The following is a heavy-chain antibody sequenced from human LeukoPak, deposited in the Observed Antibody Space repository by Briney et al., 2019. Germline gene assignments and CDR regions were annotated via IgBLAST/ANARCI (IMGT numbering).Heavy chain of an antibody. D-gene: IGHD3-3*01. CDR1: GFTFSGHY. CDR2: IRNKANSYTT. Sequence: GGSLRLSCAASGFTFSGHYMDWVRQAPGKGLEWVGRIRNKANSYTTDYAASVKGRFTISRDDSKNSLYLQMNSLRAEDTAVYYCASYVDVLRFLEWFGYFDYWGQGTLVTVSS. CDR3: ASYVDVLRFLEWFGYFDY. J-gene: IGHJ4*02. V-gene: IGHV3-72*01.